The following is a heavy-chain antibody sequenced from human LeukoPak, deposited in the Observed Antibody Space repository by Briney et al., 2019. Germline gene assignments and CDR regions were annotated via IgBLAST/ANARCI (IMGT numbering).Heavy chain of an antibody. V-gene: IGHV3-66*02. CDR2: IYSGGST. CDR3: ARYGLTGYYTPWYFDY. D-gene: IGHD3-9*01. J-gene: IGHJ4*02. CDR1: GFTVSSNY. Sequence: PGGSLRLSCAASGFTVSSNYMSWVRQAPGKGLEWVSVIYSGGSTYYADSVKGRFTISRDNSKNTLYLQMNSLRAEDTAVYYCARYGLTGYYTPWYFDYWGQGTLATVSS.